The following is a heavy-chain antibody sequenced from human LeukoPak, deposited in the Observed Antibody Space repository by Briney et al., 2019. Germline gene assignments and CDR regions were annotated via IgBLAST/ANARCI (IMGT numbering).Heavy chain of an antibody. J-gene: IGHJ3*02. Sequence: ASVKVSCKASGYTFVSYGITWVRQAPGQGLEWMGWISVYNGNTNYAQKLQGRVTMTTDTSTSTAYMELRSLRSDDTAVYYCARGLFGQNAFDIWGQGTMVTVSS. CDR2: ISVYNGNT. D-gene: IGHD3-10*02. CDR1: GYTFVSYG. CDR3: ARGLFGQNAFDI. V-gene: IGHV1-18*04.